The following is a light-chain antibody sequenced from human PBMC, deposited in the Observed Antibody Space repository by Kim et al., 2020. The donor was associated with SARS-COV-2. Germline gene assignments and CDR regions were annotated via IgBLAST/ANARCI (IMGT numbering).Light chain of an antibody. J-gene: IGKJ2*01. V-gene: IGKV3-15*01. CDR3: QQYNNWPRT. CDR2: GAS. CDR1: HSLSSN. Sequence: EVVMTQSPATLSVSPGEGATLSCRASHSLSSNLAWYQQKPGQAPRLLIYGASTRATGVPARFSGSESGTEFTLTISSLQSEDFAVYYCQQYNNWPRTFGQGTKLEI.